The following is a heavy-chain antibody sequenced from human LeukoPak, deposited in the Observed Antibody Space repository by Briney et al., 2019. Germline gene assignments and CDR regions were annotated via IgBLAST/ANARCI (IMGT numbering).Heavy chain of an antibody. D-gene: IGHD3-3*01. CDR1: GYSISSGYY. V-gene: IGHV4-38-2*02. CDR2: IYHSGST. Sequence: SETLSLTCTVSGYSISSGYYWGWIRQPPGKGLEWIGSIYHSGSTYYNPSLKSRVTISVDTSKNQFSLKLSSVTAADTAAYYCARGGRDTSEYYDFWSGSNRLYYYYYMDVWGKGTTVTVSS. CDR3: ARGGRDTSEYYDFWSGSNRLYYYYYMDV. J-gene: IGHJ6*03.